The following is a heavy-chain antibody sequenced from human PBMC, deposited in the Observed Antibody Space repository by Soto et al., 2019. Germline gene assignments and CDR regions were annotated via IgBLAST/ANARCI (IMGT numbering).Heavy chain of an antibody. J-gene: IGHJ4*02. CDR3: ARXYSGRPIDY. CDR2: INPSGGST. CDR1: GYTFTSYY. V-gene: IGHV1-46*01. Sequence: ASVKVSCKASGYTFTSYYMHCVRQAPGQGLEWMGIINPSGGSTSYAQKFQGRVTMTRDTSTSTVYMELSSLRSEDTAVYYCARXYSGRPIDYWGQGTLVTVSS. D-gene: IGHD1-26*01.